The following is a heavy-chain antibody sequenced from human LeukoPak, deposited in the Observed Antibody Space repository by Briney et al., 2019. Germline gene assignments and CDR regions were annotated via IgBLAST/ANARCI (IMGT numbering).Heavy chain of an antibody. CDR3: ARAWEQWPGTTAYFDY. V-gene: IGHV1-18*04. D-gene: IGHD6-19*01. CDR1: GYTFTTYG. J-gene: IGHJ4*02. CDR2: ISTYNGNT. Sequence: ASVKVSCKVSGYTFTTYGISWVRQAPGQGLEWMGWISTYNGNTNYAQMLQGRVTMTTDASTNTAYMELRSLRSVDTAVYYCARAWEQWPGTTAYFDYWGQGTLVTVSS.